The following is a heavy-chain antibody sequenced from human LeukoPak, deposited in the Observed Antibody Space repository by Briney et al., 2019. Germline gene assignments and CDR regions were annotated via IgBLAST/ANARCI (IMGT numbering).Heavy chain of an antibody. CDR1: GFTFSSYW. V-gene: IGHV3-7*01. D-gene: IGHD3-10*01. CDR2: IKQDGSEM. CDR3: ARDASQIYYNSGSVHDAFDI. J-gene: IGHJ3*02. Sequence: SGGSLRLSCAASGFTFSSYWMSWVRQAPGKGLEWVANIKQDGSEMYYVDSVKGRFTISRDNAKNSLYLQMSSLRAEDTAVYYCARDASQIYYNSGSVHDAFDIWGQGTLVTVSS.